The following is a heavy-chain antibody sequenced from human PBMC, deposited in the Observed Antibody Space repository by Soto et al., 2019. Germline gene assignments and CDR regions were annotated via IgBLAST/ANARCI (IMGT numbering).Heavy chain of an antibody. CDR1: GGSISSSSYY. V-gene: IGHV4-39*01. Sequence: SETLSLTCTVSGGSISSSSYYWGWIRQPPGKGLEWIGSIYYSGSTYYNPSLKSRVTISVDTSKNQFSLKLSSVTAADTAVYYCARQKGVAVAGKAFGYWGQGTLVTVSS. J-gene: IGHJ4*02. CDR2: IYYSGST. CDR3: ARQKGVAVAGKAFGY. D-gene: IGHD6-19*01.